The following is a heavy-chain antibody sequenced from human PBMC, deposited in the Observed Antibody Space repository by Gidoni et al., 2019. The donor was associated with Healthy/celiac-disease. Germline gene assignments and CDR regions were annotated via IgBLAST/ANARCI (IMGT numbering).Heavy chain of an antibody. CDR1: GFTFSSYD. J-gene: IGHJ3*02. D-gene: IGHD1-26*01. Sequence: EVQLVESGGGLVQPGGSLRLSCAASGFTFSSYDMHWVRQATGQGLEWVSAIGTAGDTYYPGSVKGRFTISRENAKNSLYLQMNSLRAGDTAVYYCAREGELLLSGAFDIWGQGTMVTVSS. CDR3: AREGELLLSGAFDI. V-gene: IGHV3-13*01. CDR2: IGTAGDT.